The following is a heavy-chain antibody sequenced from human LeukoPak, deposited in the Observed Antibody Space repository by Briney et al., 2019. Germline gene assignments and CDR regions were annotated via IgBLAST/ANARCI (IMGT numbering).Heavy chain of an antibody. V-gene: IGHV3-33*06. J-gene: IGHJ4*02. D-gene: IGHD5-18*01. CDR3: AKVLLSYSYGYCFDY. CDR2: IWYDGSNK. Sequence: AGRSLRLSCAASGFTFSSYGMHWVRQAPGKGLEWVAVIWYDGSNKYYADSVKGRFTISRDNSKNTLYLQTNSLRAEDTAVYYCAKVLLSYSYGYCFDYWGQGTLVTVSS. CDR1: GFTFSSYG.